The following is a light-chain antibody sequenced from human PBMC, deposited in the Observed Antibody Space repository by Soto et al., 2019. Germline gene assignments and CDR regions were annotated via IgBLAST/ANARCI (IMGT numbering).Light chain of an antibody. CDR2: GAS. CDR1: QSVSSN. Sequence: IVMTQSPATLSVSPGDRATLSCRASQSVSSNLAWYQQKPGQAPRLLIYGASTRATGIPARFSGSGSGTECTLTISSLQSEDFAVYYCQQYNNWPPWTFGQGTKVEIK. CDR3: QQYNNWPPWT. V-gene: IGKV3-15*01. J-gene: IGKJ1*01.